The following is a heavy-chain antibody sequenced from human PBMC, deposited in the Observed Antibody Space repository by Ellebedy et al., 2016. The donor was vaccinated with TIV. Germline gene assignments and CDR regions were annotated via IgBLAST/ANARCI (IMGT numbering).Heavy chain of an antibody. CDR1: GGTFSSYA. J-gene: IGHJ6*02. CDR2: IIPIFGTA. V-gene: IGHV1-69*06. D-gene: IGHD3-22*01. CDR3: ARGRVLNYYDGLLVDYYYGMDV. Sequence: SVKVSXKASGGTFSSYAISWVRQAPGQGLEWMGGIIPIFGTANYAQKFQGRVTITADKSTSTAYMELSSLRSEDTAVYYCARGRVLNYYDGLLVDYYYGMDVWGQGTTVTVSS.